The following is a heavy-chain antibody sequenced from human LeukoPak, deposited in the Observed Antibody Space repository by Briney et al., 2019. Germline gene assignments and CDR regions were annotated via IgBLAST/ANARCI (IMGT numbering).Heavy chain of an antibody. J-gene: IGHJ4*02. D-gene: IGHD6-19*01. V-gene: IGHV4-59*01. CDR2: IYYSGST. CDR3: ARGHSSGLNY. Sequence: PSETLSLTCTVSGGSISSYYWSWIRQPPGKGLEWIGYIYYSGSTNYNPSLKSRVTISVDTSKNQFSLKLSSVTAADTAVYYRARGHSSGLNYWGQGTLVTVSS. CDR1: GGSISSYY.